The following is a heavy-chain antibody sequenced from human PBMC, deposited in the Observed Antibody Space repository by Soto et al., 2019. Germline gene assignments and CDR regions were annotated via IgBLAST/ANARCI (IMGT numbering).Heavy chain of an antibody. D-gene: IGHD4-17*01. Sequence: SETLSLTCTVSGGSVSSGSYYWSWIRQPPGKGLEWIGYIYYSGSTYYNPSLKSRVTISVDTSKNQFSLKLSSVTAADTAVYYCARVAYGAAAFDWGQGTLVTVSS. CDR2: IYYSGST. CDR3: ARVAYGAAAFD. J-gene: IGHJ4*02. CDR1: GGSVSSGSYY. V-gene: IGHV4-31*03.